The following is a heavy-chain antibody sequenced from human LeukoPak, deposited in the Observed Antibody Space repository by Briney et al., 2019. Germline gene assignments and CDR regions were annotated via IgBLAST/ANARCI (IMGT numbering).Heavy chain of an antibody. CDR2: ISGSSGST. Sequence: EGSLRLSCTASGFTFSSYAMSWVRQAPGKGLEWVSAISGSSGSTYYTDSVKGRFTISRDNSKNTLYLQMSSLRAEDTAIYYCAKSAYSSSCSSFDYWGQGTLVTVSS. CDR1: GFTFSSYA. V-gene: IGHV3-23*01. J-gene: IGHJ4*02. D-gene: IGHD6-13*01. CDR3: AKSAYSSSCSSFDY.